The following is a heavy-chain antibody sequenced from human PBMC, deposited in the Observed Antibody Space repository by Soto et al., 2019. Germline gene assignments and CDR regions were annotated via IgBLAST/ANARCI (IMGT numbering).Heavy chain of an antibody. J-gene: IGHJ4*02. CDR1: GGTFSSYT. CDR3: ARGGTNYDPRYYFDY. D-gene: IGHD3-3*01. V-gene: IGHV1-69*02. CDR2: IIPILGIA. Sequence: QVQLVQSGAEVKKPGSSVKVSCKASGGTFSSYTISWVRQAPGQGLEWMGRIIPILGIANYAQKFQGRVTITADKSTSTAYMELSSLRSEDTAVYYGARGGTNYDPRYYFDYWGQGTLVTVSS.